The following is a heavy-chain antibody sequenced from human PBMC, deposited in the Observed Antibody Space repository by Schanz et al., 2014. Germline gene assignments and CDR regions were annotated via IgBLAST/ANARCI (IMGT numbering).Heavy chain of an antibody. D-gene: IGHD2-2*01. CDR2: INWSDGST. V-gene: IGHV3-20*04. CDR3: ARDLSSLIQGDV. CDR1: GFTFDDYA. J-gene: IGHJ6*04. Sequence: EVQLVESGGGVVRPGGSLRLSCAASGFTFDDYAMSWVRQAPGKGLEWVSAINWSDGSTGYADSVKGRFTISRDNAKNLLYLQMNGLRAEDTAVYFCARDLSSLIQGDVWGKGTTVTVSS.